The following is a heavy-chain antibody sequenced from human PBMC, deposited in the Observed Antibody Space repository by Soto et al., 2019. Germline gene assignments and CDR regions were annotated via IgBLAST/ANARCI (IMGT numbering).Heavy chain of an antibody. D-gene: IGHD3-10*01. J-gene: IGHJ6*02. V-gene: IGHV4-39*01. CDR2: IYYSGST. CDR1: GGSISSSSYY. Sequence: SETLSLTCTVSGGSISSSSYYWGWIRQPPGKGLEWIGSIYYSGSTYYDPSLKSRVTISVDTSKNQFSLKLSSVTAADTAVYYCARLLTMLYGMDVWGQGTTVTVSS. CDR3: ARLLTMLYGMDV.